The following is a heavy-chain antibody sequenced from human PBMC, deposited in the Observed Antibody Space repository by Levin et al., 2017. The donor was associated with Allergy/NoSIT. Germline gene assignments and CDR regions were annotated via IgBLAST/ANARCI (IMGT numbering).Heavy chain of an antibody. D-gene: IGHD6-19*01. CDR1: GFSFSRYS. Sequence: GESLKISCAVSGFSFSRYSMNWVRQAPGKGLEWVASVSSSGDYTYYADSLKGRFTISRDNTKNSLFLQMNSLRVEDTAVYYCARDLSYSSSTPLEAGNLWGQGTLVTVSS. CDR3: ARDLSYSSSTPLEAGNL. V-gene: IGHV3-21*01. CDR2: VSSSGDYT. J-gene: IGHJ5*02.